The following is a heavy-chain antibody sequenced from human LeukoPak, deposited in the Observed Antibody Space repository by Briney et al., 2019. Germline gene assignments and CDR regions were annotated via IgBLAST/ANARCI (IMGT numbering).Heavy chain of an antibody. CDR1: GYTFTSYY. J-gene: IGHJ4*02. CDR2: INPSGGST. Sequence: GASVKVSCKASGYTFTSYYMHWVRQAPGQGLEWMGIINPSGGSTSYAQKFQGRATMTRDTSTSTVYMELSSLRSEDTAVYYCARSTLVGATRDYWGQGTLVTVSS. V-gene: IGHV1-46*01. CDR3: ARSTLVGATRDY. D-gene: IGHD1-26*01.